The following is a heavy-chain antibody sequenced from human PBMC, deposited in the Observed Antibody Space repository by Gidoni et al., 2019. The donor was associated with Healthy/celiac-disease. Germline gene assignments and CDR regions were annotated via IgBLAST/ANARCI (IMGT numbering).Heavy chain of an antibody. CDR1: GGSISSGGYY. Sequence: QVQLQESGPGLVKPSQTLSLTCTVSGGSISSGGYYWSWIRQHPGKGLEWIGYIYYSGSTYYNPSLKRRVTISVDTSKNQFSLKLSSVTAADTAVYYCARAFPRVTTVTPEFDYWGQGTLVTVSS. D-gene: IGHD4-17*01. CDR3: ARAFPRVTTVTPEFDY. V-gene: IGHV4-31*03. J-gene: IGHJ4*02. CDR2: IYYSGST.